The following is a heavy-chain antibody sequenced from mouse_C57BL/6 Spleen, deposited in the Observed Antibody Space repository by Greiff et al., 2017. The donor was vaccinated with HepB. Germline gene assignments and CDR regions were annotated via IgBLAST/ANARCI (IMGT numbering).Heavy chain of an antibody. CDR2: IWRGGST. Sequence: VKLVESGPGLVQPSQSLSITCTVSGFSLTSYGVHWVRQSPGKGLEWLGVIWRGGSTDYNAAFMSRLSITKDNSKSQVFFKMNSLQADDTAIYYCAKGYYYGSRIYFDVWGTGTTVTVSS. D-gene: IGHD1-1*01. CDR3: AKGYYYGSRIYFDV. CDR1: GFSLTSYG. J-gene: IGHJ1*03. V-gene: IGHV2-5*01.